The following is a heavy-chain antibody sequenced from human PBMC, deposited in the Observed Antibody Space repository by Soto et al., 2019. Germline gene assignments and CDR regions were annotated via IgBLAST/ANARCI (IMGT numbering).Heavy chain of an antibody. D-gene: IGHD3-10*01. V-gene: IGHV4-30-2*01. CDR3: AREIRAMVRGVTNDAFDI. Sequence: PSETLSLTCAVSGGSISSGGYSWSWIRQPPGKGLEWIGYIYHSGSTYYNPSLRSRVTISVDRSKNQFSLKLSSVTAADTAVYYCAREIRAMVRGVTNDAFDIWGQGTMVTVSS. CDR1: GGSISSGGYS. J-gene: IGHJ3*02. CDR2: IYHSGST.